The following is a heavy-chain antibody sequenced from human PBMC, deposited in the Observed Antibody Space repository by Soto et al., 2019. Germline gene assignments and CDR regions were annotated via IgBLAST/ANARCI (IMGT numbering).Heavy chain of an antibody. CDR3: ARETTVAPPNGWYNWFDP. CDR1: GGSISSYY. Sequence: SETLSLTCTVSGGSISSYYWSWIRQPPGKGLEWIGYIYYSGSTNYNPSLKSRVTISVDTSKNQFSLKLSSVTAADTAVYYCARETTVAPPNGWYNWFDPWGQGTRVTVSS. CDR2: IYYSGST. D-gene: IGHD4-4*01. V-gene: IGHV4-59*01. J-gene: IGHJ5*02.